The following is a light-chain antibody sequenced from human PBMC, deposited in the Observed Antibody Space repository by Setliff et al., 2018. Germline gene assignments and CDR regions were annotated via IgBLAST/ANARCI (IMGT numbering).Light chain of an antibody. V-gene: IGLV2-8*01. Sequence: ALTQPPSASGSPGQSVTISCTGTSSDVGGYNYVSWYQQHPGKAPKLMIYEVSKRPSGVPDRFSGSKSGNTASLTVSGLQAEDEANYYCSSYAGSNNPDVFGTGTKGTVL. CDR1: SSDVGGYNY. CDR3: SSYAGSNNPDV. CDR2: EVS. J-gene: IGLJ1*01.